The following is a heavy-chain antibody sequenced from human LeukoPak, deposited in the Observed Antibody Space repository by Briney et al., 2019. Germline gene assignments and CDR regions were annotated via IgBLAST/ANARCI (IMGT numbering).Heavy chain of an antibody. V-gene: IGHV3-48*03. CDR1: GFTFSSDE. Sequence: GSLRLSCTASGFTFSSDEMNWVRQAPGKGLEWVSYTSSSGSTIYYADSVKGRFTISRDNAKNSVYLQMNSLRAEDTAIYYCARELWYLDYWGQGTLVTVSS. J-gene: IGHJ4*02. CDR3: ARELWYLDY. D-gene: IGHD2-21*01. CDR2: TSSSGSTI.